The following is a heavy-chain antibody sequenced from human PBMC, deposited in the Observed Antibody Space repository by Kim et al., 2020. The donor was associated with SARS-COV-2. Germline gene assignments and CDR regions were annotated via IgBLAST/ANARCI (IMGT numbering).Heavy chain of an antibody. D-gene: IGHD6-19*01. CDR2: IYYSGST. J-gene: IGHJ5*02. CDR1: GGSVSSGSYY. V-gene: IGHV4-61*01. CDR3: ARGGIAVAGRGWFDP. Sequence: SETLSLTCTVSGGSVSSGSYYWSWIRQPPGKGLEWIGYIYYSGSTNYNPSLKSRVTISVDTSKNQFSLKLSSVTAADTAVYYCARGGIAVAGRGWFDPWGQGTLVTVSS.